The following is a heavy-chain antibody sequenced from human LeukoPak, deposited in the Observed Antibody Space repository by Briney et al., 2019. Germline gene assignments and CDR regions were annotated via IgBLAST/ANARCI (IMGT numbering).Heavy chain of an antibody. D-gene: IGHD2-15*01. CDR1: GYRFTSYW. CDR3: ARHVGHCSGGSCYCDY. J-gene: IGHJ4*02. CDR2: IYPGGSDT. Sequence: GESLKISCQGSGYRFTSYWIAWVRQMPGKGLEWMGIIYPGGSDTTYSPSFQGQATLSVDKSISTAYLQWSSLKASDTAMYYCARHVGHCSGGSCYCDYWGQGTLVTVSS. V-gene: IGHV5-51*01.